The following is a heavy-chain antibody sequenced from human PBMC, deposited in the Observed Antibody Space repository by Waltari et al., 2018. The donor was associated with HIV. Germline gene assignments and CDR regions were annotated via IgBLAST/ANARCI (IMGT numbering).Heavy chain of an antibody. CDR2: IFPGDSDT. CDR1: GNNFNIFW. CDR3: ARGAVRSTLFYFDF. D-gene: IGHD2-15*01. J-gene: IGHJ4*02. V-gene: IGHV5-51*03. Sequence: EVQLVQSGAEVKEPGESLKISGQGSGNNFNIFWIAWVRQMPGKGLEWMGIIFPGDSDTRYSPSFQGQVTISADKSITTAYLQWTTLRASDTAMYYCARGAVRSTLFYFDFWAQGTLVTVSS.